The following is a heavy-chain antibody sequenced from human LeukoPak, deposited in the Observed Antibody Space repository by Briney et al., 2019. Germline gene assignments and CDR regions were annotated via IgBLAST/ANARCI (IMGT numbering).Heavy chain of an antibody. J-gene: IGHJ5*02. Sequence: ASVKVSCKASGYTFTSYAMHWVRQPPGQRLEWMGWINAGNGNTKYSQEFQGRVTITRDTSASTAYMELSSLRSEDMAVYYCARGEIMGYSSSYFALRPWGQGTLVTVSS. CDR2: INAGNGNT. D-gene: IGHD6-6*01. V-gene: IGHV1-3*03. CDR3: ARGEIMGYSSSYFALRP. CDR1: GYTFTSYA.